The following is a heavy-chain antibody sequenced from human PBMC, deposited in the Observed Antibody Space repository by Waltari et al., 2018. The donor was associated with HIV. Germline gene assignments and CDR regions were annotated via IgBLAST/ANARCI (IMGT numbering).Heavy chain of an antibody. J-gene: IGHJ1*01. Sequence: QVQLQQWGAGLLKPSETLSLTCAVYGGSFSGYYWSWIRQPPGKGLEWIGEINHSGRTNYNPSLKSRITISVDTSKNQFSLKLSSVTAADTAVYYCARGGILCSCGRCYSDHFQHWGQGTLVSVSS. V-gene: IGHV4-34*01. D-gene: IGHD2-15*01. CDR3: ARGGILCSCGRCYSDHFQH. CDR2: INHSGRT. CDR1: GGSFSGYY.